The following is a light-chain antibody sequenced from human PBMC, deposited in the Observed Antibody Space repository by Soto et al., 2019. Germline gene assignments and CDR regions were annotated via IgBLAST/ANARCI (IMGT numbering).Light chain of an antibody. Sequence: QTVVTQEPSFSVSPGGTVTLTCGLTSGSVSTTYYPSWYQQTPGQAPRTLIYSTNIRSSGVPDRFSGSILGNKAALPITGAQADGESDYRCMLYMGGGLVVFGGGTKLTVL. CDR3: MLYMGGGLVV. CDR2: STN. CDR1: SGSVSTTYY. V-gene: IGLV8-61*01. J-gene: IGLJ2*01.